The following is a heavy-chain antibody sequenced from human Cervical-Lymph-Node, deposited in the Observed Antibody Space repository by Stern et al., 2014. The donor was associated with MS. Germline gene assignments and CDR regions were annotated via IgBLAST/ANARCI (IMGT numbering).Heavy chain of an antibody. CDR3: VRDVYQPSLYSYNMDV. J-gene: IGHJ6*02. V-gene: IGHV4-30-4*08. CDR1: GGSISRGDYY. CDR2: IYNTGIT. Sequence: QVQLQESGPGLVKPSQTLSLTCTVSGGSISRGDYYWSWIRQSPGKGLAWIGYIYNTGITYYTPSLRGRFTRSIATPATHFSLSLGSVTAADTAVYYCVRDVYQPSLYSYNMDVWGQGTTVTVSS. D-gene: IGHD6-13*01.